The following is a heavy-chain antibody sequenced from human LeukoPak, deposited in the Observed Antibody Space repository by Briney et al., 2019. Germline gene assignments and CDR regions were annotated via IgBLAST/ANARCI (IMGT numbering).Heavy chain of an antibody. Sequence: PGGSLRLSCAASGFMFSTYSMNWVRQAPGKGLEWVSSISSSSSSYISYADSVKGRFTISRDNAKNSLYLQMNSLRAEDTALYYCAKVNSPTLPRGDYFDYWGQGTLVTVSS. CDR2: ISSSSSSYI. CDR3: AKVNSPTLPRGDYFDY. V-gene: IGHV3-21*04. D-gene: IGHD1-14*01. CDR1: GFMFSTYS. J-gene: IGHJ4*02.